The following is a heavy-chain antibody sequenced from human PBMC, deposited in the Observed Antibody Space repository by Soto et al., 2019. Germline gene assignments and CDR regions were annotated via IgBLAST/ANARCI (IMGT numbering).Heavy chain of an antibody. Sequence: GGSLRLSCAASGFTVSSNYMSWVRQAPGMGLEWVSVIYSGGSTYYADSVKGRFTISRDNSKNTLYLQMNSLRVEDTAVYYCAREANSNYDGDWFDPWGQGTLVTVSS. D-gene: IGHD4-4*01. V-gene: IGHV3-66*01. CDR3: AREANSNYDGDWFDP. J-gene: IGHJ5*02. CDR1: GFTVSSNY. CDR2: IYSGGST.